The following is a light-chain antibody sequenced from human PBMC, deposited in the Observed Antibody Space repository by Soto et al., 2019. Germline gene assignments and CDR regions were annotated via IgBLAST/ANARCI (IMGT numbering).Light chain of an antibody. Sequence: QSALTQPASVSGSPGQSITISCTGTSSDIGTYNLVSWYQQHPGKAPKFMIYEVNKRPSGVSDRFSGSKSGNTPSLTISGLQAEDEADYYCCSYAGSSTLYVFGTGTKVTAL. CDR3: CSYAGSSTLYV. J-gene: IGLJ1*01. V-gene: IGLV2-23*02. CDR2: EVN. CDR1: SSDIGTYNL.